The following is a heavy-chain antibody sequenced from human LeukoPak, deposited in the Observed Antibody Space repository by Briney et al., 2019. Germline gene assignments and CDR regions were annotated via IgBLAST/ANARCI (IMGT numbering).Heavy chain of an antibody. CDR3: ARTPLAVAYYYYMDV. V-gene: IGHV3-20*04. Sequence: GGSLGLSCAASGFTFDDYGMSWVRQAPGKGLEWVSGINWNGGSTGYADSVKGRFTISRDNAKNSLYLQMNSLRAEDAALYYCARTPLAVAYYYYMDVWGKGTTVTVSS. CDR1: GFTFDDYG. CDR2: INWNGGST. J-gene: IGHJ6*03. D-gene: IGHD6-19*01.